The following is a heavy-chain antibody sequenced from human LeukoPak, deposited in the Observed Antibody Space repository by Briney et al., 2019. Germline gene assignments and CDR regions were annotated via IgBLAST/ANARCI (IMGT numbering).Heavy chain of an antibody. J-gene: IGHJ4*02. V-gene: IGHV3-23*01. CDR1: GFTLSSYA. CDR3: AKAPTKEEEWLLLNCFDY. D-gene: IGHD3-22*01. Sequence: PGGSLRLSCVGSGFTLSSYAMSWVRQAPGKGLEWVSAISGSGTRTYYADSVKGRFTISRDNSKNTLYLQMNSLRAEDTAVYYCAKAPTKEEEWLLLNCFDYWGQGTLVTVSS. CDR2: ISGSGTRT.